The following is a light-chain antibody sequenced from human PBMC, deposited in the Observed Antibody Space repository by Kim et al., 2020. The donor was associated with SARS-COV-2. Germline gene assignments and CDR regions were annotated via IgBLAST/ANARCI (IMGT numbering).Light chain of an antibody. CDR1: RCNIGAGFD. J-gene: IGLJ3*02. Sequence: QGVTISCTGSRCNIGAGFDVHWYQQLPGTVPKLLMNGNNNRPSGVPDRFSGSKSGTSASLAITGLQAEDEADYYCQSFDSSLSAWVFGGGTKLAVL. V-gene: IGLV1-40*01. CDR3: QSFDSSLSAWV. CDR2: GNN.